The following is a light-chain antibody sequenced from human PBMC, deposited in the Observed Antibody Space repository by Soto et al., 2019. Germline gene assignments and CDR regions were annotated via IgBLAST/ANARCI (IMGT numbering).Light chain of an antibody. CDR1: QSVDSAY. CDR3: QQYGTSPYT. Sequence: DIVLTQSPGTLSLSPGERATLSCRASQSVDSAYLAWYQQTPGQAPRLLIYRASSRATGIPDRFSGSWSGTDFTLTISRLEPADFAVYFCQQYGTSPYTFGQGTKLEIK. CDR2: RAS. V-gene: IGKV3-20*01. J-gene: IGKJ2*01.